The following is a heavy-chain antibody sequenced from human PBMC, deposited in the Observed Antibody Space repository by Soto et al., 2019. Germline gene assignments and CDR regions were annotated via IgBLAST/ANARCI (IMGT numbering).Heavy chain of an antibody. V-gene: IGHV3-74*01. CDR3: ASEPPAAPVALDY. Sequence: GGSLRLSCAASGFTFSSYWMHWVRQAPGKGLVWVSRINSDGSSTSYADSVKGRLTISRDNAKNTLYLQMNSLRAGDTAVYYCASEPPAAPVALDYWGQGTLVTVSS. D-gene: IGHD6-19*01. CDR1: GFTFSSYW. CDR2: INSDGSST. J-gene: IGHJ4*02.